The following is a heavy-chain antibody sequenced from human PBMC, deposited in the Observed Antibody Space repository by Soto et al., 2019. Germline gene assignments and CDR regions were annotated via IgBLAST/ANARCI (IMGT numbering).Heavy chain of an antibody. D-gene: IGHD6-19*01. CDR1: GFNFGVFG. CDR2: LSYEGSEE. Sequence: GGSLRLSCAASGFNFGVFGMHWVRQAPGKGLEWLSVLSYEGSEEYYADSVRGRFTISRDNSKNTLFLQMDSLRVDDTGTYYCALTRRSSLLEVAGPGFEYWGQGTLVTVSS. V-gene: IGHV3-30*03. J-gene: IGHJ4*02. CDR3: ALTRRSSLLEVAGPGFEY.